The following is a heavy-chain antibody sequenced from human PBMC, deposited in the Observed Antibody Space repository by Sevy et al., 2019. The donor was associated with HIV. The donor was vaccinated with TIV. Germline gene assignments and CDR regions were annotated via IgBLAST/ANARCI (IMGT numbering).Heavy chain of an antibody. D-gene: IGHD2-2*01. CDR1: GFTFSSYA. CDR2: ISGSGGST. CDR3: AKALGCSSTSCYHYYYYGMDV. J-gene: IGHJ6*02. Sequence: GGSLRLSCAASGFTFSSYAMSWVRQAPGKGLEWVSAISGSGGSTYYADSVKGRFTISRDNSKQTLYLQMNSLRAEDTAVYYCAKALGCSSTSCYHYYYYGMDVWGQGTTVTVSS. V-gene: IGHV3-23*01.